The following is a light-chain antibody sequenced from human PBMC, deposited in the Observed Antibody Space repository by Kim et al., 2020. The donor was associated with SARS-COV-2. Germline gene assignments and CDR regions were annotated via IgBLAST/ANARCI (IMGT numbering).Light chain of an antibody. CDR3: HQYDDFT. Sequence: LSASVGDSVTITCRTDQDSNNYLNWYQHTPGKVPTLLIYDASNLEKGVPSRFSGSGSGTHFTLTISDLRPEDVGTYYCHQYDDFTFGGGTKVDIK. CDR1: QDSNNY. J-gene: IGKJ4*01. CDR2: DAS. V-gene: IGKV1-33*01.